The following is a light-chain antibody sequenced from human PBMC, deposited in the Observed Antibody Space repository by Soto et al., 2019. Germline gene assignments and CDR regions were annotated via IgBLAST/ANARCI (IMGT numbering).Light chain of an antibody. V-gene: IGLV2-14*03. Sequence: QSALTQPASVSGSPGQSITISCTGSSSDVGDYNYVSWYQQYPGKAPKLIIYDVTNRPSGISDRFTGSKSGNTASLTISGPKAADEADYYCGSWRIGSTWVFGGGTKVTVL. CDR1: SSDVGDYNY. J-gene: IGLJ2*01. CDR3: GSWRIGSTWV. CDR2: DVT.